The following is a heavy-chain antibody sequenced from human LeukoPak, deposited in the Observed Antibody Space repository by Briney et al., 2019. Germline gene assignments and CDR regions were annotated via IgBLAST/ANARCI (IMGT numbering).Heavy chain of an antibody. CDR2: ISGSGGNT. V-gene: IGHV3-23*01. Sequence: GGSLRLSCAASGFAFSSCAMSWVRQAPGKGLEWVSAISGSGGNTFYADSVKGRFTISRDNSENTLYLQMNSLRAEDTAVYYCARGAPVAGYDYWGQGTLVTVSS. CDR3: ARGAPVAGYDY. CDR1: GFAFSSCA. J-gene: IGHJ4*02. D-gene: IGHD6-19*01.